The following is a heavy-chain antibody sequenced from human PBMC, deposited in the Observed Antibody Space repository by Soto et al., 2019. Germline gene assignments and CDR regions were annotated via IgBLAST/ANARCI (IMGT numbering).Heavy chain of an antibody. CDR1: GFTFSSYA. D-gene: IGHD2-8*01. J-gene: IGHJ4*02. CDR2: VSSSGGST. V-gene: IGHV3-23*01. CDR3: AKEWSDARTREKCGLVDY. Sequence: EVQLLESGGGLVQPGGSLRLSCAGSGFTFSSYAMTWVLQAPGKGLGWVSTVSSSGGSTYYADSVEGRFTISRDNTKHTLYLQMNSLRAEDTAVYYCAKEWSDARTREKCGLVDYWGQGTLVTVSS.